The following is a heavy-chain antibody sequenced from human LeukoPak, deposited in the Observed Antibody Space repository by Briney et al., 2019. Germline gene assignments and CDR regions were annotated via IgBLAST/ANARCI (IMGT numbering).Heavy chain of an antibody. D-gene: IGHD5-12*01. CDR3: ARGSGYGPSP. CDR1: GYSISSGYY. J-gene: IGHJ5*02. Sequence: SETLSLTCTVSGYSISSGYYWGWIRQPPGKGLEWIGSIYHSGSTYYNPSPKSRVTISVDTSKNQFSLKLSSVTAADTAVYYCARGSGYGPSPWGQGTLVTVSS. CDR2: IYHSGST. V-gene: IGHV4-38-2*02.